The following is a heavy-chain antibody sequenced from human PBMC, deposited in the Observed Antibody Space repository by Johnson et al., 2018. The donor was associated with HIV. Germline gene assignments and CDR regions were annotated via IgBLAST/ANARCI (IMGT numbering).Heavy chain of an antibody. CDR2: INSDGRST. CDR3: ARAGQLPEDAFDI. V-gene: IGHV3-74*02. CDR1: VFTFSIYW. D-gene: IGHD1-7*01. J-gene: IGHJ3*02. Sequence: VQLVESGGCLVQPGESLILSCAASVFTFSIYWMHCVRQAPGKGLVWVSRINSDGRSTSYADSVKGRFTISRDNAKNTLYLQMNSLRAEDTAVYYCARAGQLPEDAFDIWGQGTMVTVSS.